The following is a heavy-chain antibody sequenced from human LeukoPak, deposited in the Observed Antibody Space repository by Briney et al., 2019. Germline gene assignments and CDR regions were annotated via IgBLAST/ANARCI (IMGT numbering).Heavy chain of an antibody. Sequence: PGGSLRLSCVASGFTFSSYWMSWVRQAPGKGLEWVANIKQDGSEKYYVDSVKGRFTISRDNAKNSLYLQMNSLRAEDTAVYYCARSMIVVVFDAFDIWGQGTMVTVSS. CDR2: IKQDGSEK. CDR1: GFTFSSYW. D-gene: IGHD3-22*01. V-gene: IGHV3-7*01. CDR3: ARSMIVVVFDAFDI. J-gene: IGHJ3*02.